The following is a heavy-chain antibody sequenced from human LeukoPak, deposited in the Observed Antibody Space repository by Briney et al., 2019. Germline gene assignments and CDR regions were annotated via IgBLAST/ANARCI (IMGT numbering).Heavy chain of an antibody. CDR3: ARRAPYDFWSGYYDNWFDP. CDR2: IYYSGST. J-gene: IGHJ5*02. CDR1: GGSISGSSYY. Sequence: SETLSLTCTVSGGSISGSSYYWGWIRQPPGKGLEWIGSIYYSGSTYYNPSLKSRVTISVDTSKNQFSLKLSSVTAADTAVYYCARRAPYDFWSGYYDNWFDPWGQGTLVTVSS. V-gene: IGHV4-39*01. D-gene: IGHD3-3*01.